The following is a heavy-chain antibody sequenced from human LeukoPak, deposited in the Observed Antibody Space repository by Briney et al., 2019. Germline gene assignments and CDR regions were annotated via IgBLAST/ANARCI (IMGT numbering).Heavy chain of an antibody. Sequence: PGGSLRLSCAASGFTVSSNYMSWVRQAPGKGLEWVSVIYSGGSAYYADSVKGRFTISRDNSKSTLYLQMNSLRAEDTAVYYCAREDRNYVAFDYWGQGTLVTVSS. CDR2: IYSGGSA. J-gene: IGHJ4*02. CDR3: AREDRNYVAFDY. V-gene: IGHV3-53*01. CDR1: GFTVSSNY. D-gene: IGHD1-14*01.